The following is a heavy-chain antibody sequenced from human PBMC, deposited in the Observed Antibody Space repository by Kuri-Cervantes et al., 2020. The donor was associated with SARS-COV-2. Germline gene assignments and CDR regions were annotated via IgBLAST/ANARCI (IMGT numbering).Heavy chain of an antibody. D-gene: IGHD5-18*01. V-gene: IGHV4-38-2*01. CDR3: ARVSDTAMADY. CDR2: IYHSGST. Sequence: GSLRLSCAVSGYSISSGYYWGWIRQPPGKGLEWIGSIYHSGSTYYNPSLKSRVTISVDTSKNQFSLKLSSVTAADTAVYYCARVSDTAMADYWGQGTLVTVSS. J-gene: IGHJ4*02. CDR1: GYSISSGYY.